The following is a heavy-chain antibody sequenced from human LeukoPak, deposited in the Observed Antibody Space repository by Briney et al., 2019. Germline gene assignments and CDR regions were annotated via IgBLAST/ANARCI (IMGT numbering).Heavy chain of an antibody. Sequence: SETLSLTCTVSGGSISSYYWIWIRQPPGKGLEWIGYIYYSGSTNYNPSLKSRVTISVDTSKNQFSLKLSSVTAADTAVYYCARHHNPRHTYYYDSSGYPYFDYWGQGTLVTVSS. V-gene: IGHV4-59*08. J-gene: IGHJ4*02. CDR3: ARHHNPRHTYYYDSSGYPYFDY. D-gene: IGHD3-22*01. CDR2: IYYSGST. CDR1: GGSISSYY.